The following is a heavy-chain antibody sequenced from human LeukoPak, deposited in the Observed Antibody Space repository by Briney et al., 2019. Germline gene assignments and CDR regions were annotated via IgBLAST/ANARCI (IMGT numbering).Heavy chain of an antibody. CDR2: IYHSGST. V-gene: IGHV4-4*02. J-gene: IGHJ5*02. CDR1: GGSISSSNW. Sequence: SGTLSLTCAVSGGSISSSNWWSWVRQPPGKGLEWVGEIYHSGSTNYNPSLKSRVTISVDKSKNQFSLKLSSVTAADTAVYYCARVPPPLYSSGWDRDNWFDPWGQGTLVTVSS. D-gene: IGHD6-19*01. CDR3: ARVPPPLYSSGWDRDNWFDP.